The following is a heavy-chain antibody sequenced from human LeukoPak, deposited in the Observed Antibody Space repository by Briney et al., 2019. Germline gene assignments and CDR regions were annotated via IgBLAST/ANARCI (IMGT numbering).Heavy chain of an antibody. CDR2: INSDGSST. V-gene: IGHV3-74*01. Sequence: GGSLRLSCAASGFTFSSYWMHWVRQAPGKGLVWVSRINSDGSSTSYADSVKGRFTISRDNTKNTLYLQMNSLRAEDTAVYYCARVKWESNWFDPWGQGTLVTVSS. CDR3: ARVKWESNWFDP. CDR1: GFTFSSYW. J-gene: IGHJ5*02. D-gene: IGHD1-26*01.